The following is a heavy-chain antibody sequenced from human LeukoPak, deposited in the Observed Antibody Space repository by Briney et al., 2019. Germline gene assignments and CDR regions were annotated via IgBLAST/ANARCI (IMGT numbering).Heavy chain of an antibody. CDR3: ALKYVFWRGDYYYYGRDV. V-gene: IGHV1-69*04. CDR2: IIPILGIA. J-gene: IGHJ6*02. D-gene: IGHD3-3*01. Sequence: GASVKVSCKASGYTFTSYDINWVRQATGQGLEWMGRIIPILGIANYAQKFQGRVTITADKSTSTAYMELSSLRSEDTAVYYCALKYVFWRGDYYYYGRDVGGQGTTAPVPS. CDR1: GYTFTSYD.